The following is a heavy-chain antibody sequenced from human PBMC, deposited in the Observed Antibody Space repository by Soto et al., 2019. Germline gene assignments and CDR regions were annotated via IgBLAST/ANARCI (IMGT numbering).Heavy chain of an antibody. CDR2: IYYSGST. Sequence: SETLYITCTVSGGSISSSSYYWGWIRQPKGKGLEWIGSIYYSGSTYYNPSLKSRVTISVDTSKNEFSLKLSSVSAADTAVYICAELFCFSRLLFDYWGPGTLVTVSS. V-gene: IGHV4-39*01. J-gene: IGHJ4*01. CDR1: GGSISSSSYY. CDR3: AELFCFSRLLFDY. D-gene: IGHD2-8*02.